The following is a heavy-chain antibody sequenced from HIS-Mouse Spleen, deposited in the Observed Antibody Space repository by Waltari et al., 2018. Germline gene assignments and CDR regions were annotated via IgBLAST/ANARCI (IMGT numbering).Heavy chain of an antibody. CDR3: ARGLQDIVVVPAADAFDI. CDR1: GYTFTSYD. D-gene: IGHD2-2*01. CDR2: MNPNSGNT. V-gene: IGHV1-8*01. Sequence: QVQLVQSGAEVKKPGASVKVSCKASGYTFTSYDINWVRQATGQGLEWMGWMNPNSGNTGYAQKFQGRVTMTRNTSISTAYMELSSLRSEDTAVYYCARGLQDIVVVPAADAFDIWGQGTMVTVSS. J-gene: IGHJ3*02.